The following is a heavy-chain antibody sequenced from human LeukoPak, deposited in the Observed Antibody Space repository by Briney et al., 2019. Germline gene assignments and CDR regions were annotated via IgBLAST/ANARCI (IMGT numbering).Heavy chain of an antibody. J-gene: IGHJ4*02. V-gene: IGHV4-59*01. CDR1: GGSISSYH. CDR3: TTIKRGDIFGYFDF. CDR2: MYYTGVS. Sequence: SETLSLTCIFSGGSISSYHWNWIRHTPGKGLEWIGYMYYTGVSNYNPSLKSRVAISVDSSKNQFSLKVTSVTAADTAIYYCTTIKRGDIFGYFDFWGQGALVTVSS. D-gene: IGHD5-18*01.